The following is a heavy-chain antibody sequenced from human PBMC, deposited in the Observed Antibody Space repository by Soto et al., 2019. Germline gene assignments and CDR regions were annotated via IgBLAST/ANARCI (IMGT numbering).Heavy chain of an antibody. CDR2: ISAYNGNT. CDR3: ARDLGYSSSSLLDY. V-gene: IGHV1-18*01. J-gene: IGHJ4*02. D-gene: IGHD6-6*01. Sequence: ASVKVSCKASGYTFTSYGIRWVRQAPGQGLEWMGWISAYNGNTNYAQKLQGRVTMTTDTSTSTAYMELRSLRSDDTAVYYCARDLGYSSSSLLDYWGQGTLVTVYS. CDR1: GYTFTSYG.